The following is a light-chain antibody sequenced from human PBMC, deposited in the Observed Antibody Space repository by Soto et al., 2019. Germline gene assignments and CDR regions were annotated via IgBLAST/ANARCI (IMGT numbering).Light chain of an antibody. CDR3: QHYGSSDT. CDR2: GAS. J-gene: IGKJ2*01. V-gene: IGKV3-20*01. Sequence: EIVLTQSPGTLSFSPGERATLSCRASQSVSSSYLAWYQQNPGQAPSLLIYGASSRATGIPDRFSGSGSGTEFALTITRLEPEDFAVYYCQHYGSSDTFAQGTKVDIK. CDR1: QSVSSSY.